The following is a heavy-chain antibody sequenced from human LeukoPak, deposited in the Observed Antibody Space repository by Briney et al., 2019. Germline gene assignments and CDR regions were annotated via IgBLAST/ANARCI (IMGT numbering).Heavy chain of an antibody. Sequence: GGSLRLSCAASGFIFSSYWLTWVRQAPGKGLEWVANIEQDGSEKYYVDSVKGRFTISRDNSKNTLYLQMGSLRAEDMAVYYCARLGVYSYGFDYWGQGTLVTVSS. J-gene: IGHJ4*02. CDR2: IEQDGSEK. D-gene: IGHD5-18*01. V-gene: IGHV3-7*01. CDR3: ARLGVYSYGFDY. CDR1: GFIFSSYW.